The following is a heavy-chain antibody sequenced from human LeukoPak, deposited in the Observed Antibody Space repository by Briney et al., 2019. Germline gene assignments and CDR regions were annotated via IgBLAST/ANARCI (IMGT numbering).Heavy chain of an antibody. Sequence: GGSLRLSCSAYGFIISDYAMHWVRQAPGKGLEYVSAISANGGSTYYADSVKGRFTISRDTSKNTLYLQLSSLRDEDTAMYHCVKDLYKGDTASWYFFHYWGQGTLVTVSS. V-gene: IGHV3-64D*06. CDR3: VKDLYKGDTASWYFFHY. D-gene: IGHD6-13*01. CDR2: ISANGGST. J-gene: IGHJ4*02. CDR1: GFIISDYA.